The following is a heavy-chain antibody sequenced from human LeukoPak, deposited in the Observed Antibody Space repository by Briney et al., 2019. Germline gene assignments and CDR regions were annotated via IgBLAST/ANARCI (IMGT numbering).Heavy chain of an antibody. J-gene: IGHJ4*02. D-gene: IGHD3-10*01. CDR3: ARAVRGSGSYYFDY. CDR1: GGTFSSYA. CDR2: ILPIFGTA. V-gene: IGHV1-69*05. Sequence: GASVKVSCKASGGTFSSYAISWVRQAPGQGLEWMGGILPIFGTAKYAQNFQGRVTIITDESTNTAYMELSGLRSEDTAVYYCARAVRGSGSYYFDYWGQGILVTVSS.